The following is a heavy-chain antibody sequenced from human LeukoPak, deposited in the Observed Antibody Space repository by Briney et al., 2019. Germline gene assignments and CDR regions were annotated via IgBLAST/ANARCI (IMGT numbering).Heavy chain of an antibody. CDR1: GYTFTSYY. D-gene: IGHD6-13*01. CDR3: ARTYSSSDEFDY. Sequence: ASVKVSCMASGYTFTSYYIHWVRQAPGQGLEWMGIINPSGGSTTYAQKFQGRVAMTRDTSTSRVYLEVSSLRSEDTAVYYCARTYSSSDEFDYWGQGTLVTVSS. V-gene: IGHV1-46*01. J-gene: IGHJ4*02. CDR2: INPSGGST.